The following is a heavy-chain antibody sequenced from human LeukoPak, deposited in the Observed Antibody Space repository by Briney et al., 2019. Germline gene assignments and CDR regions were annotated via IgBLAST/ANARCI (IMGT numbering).Heavy chain of an antibody. J-gene: IGHJ4*02. V-gene: IGHV3-23*01. CDR1: GFTFSSYG. Sequence: GGSLRLSCAASGFTFSSYGMSWVRQAPGKGLEWVSAISGSGGSTYYADSVKGRFTISRDNSKNTLYLQMKSLRAEDTAVYYCAKTVVWFGEFFDYWGQGTLVTVSS. CDR3: AKTVVWFGEFFDY. CDR2: ISGSGGST. D-gene: IGHD3-10*01.